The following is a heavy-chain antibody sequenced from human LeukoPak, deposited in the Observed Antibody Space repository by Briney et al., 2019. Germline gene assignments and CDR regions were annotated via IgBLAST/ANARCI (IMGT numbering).Heavy chain of an antibody. J-gene: IGHJ5*02. D-gene: IGHD3-10*01. CDR3: AKGSGRPNWFDP. CDR2: ISGSSGGTT. V-gene: IGHV3-23*01. Sequence: GGSLRLSCAASGFTFSSYWMSWVRQAPGKGLEWVSAISGSSGGTTYYAGSVKGRFTISRDNSKNTLYLQMNSLRAEDTAVYYCAKGSGRPNWFDPWGQGTLVTVSS. CDR1: GFTFSSYW.